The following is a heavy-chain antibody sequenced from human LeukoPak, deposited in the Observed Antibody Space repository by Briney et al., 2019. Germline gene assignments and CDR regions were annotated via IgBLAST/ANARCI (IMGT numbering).Heavy chain of an antibody. CDR1: GGTFSSYA. J-gene: IGHJ4*02. D-gene: IGHD1-1*01. CDR3: ARELDSTTGTAHFDY. V-gene: IGHV1-69*13. CDR2: IIPIFGTA. Sequence: SVMVSCTASGGTFSSYAISWVRQAPGQGLEWMGGIIPIFGTANYAQKFQGRVTITADESTSTAYMELSSLRSEDTAVYYCARELDSTTGTAHFDYWGQGTLVTVSS.